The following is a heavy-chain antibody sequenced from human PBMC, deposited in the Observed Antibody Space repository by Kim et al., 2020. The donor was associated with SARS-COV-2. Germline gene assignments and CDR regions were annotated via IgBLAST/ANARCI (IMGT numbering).Heavy chain of an antibody. D-gene: IGHD7-27*01. CDR3: VRANRALNFAY. V-gene: IGHV2-5*02. CDR2: IYWDDDK. CDR1: GFSLSTYGVG. J-gene: IGHJ4*02. Sequence: SGPTLVNPTQTLTLNCSFSGFSLSTYGVGVGWIRQPPGKALERLALIYWDDDKRYSPSLKSRLTITKDTSKSQVVLTMANLDPLDTATYFCVRANRALNFAYWGPGTLVTVSS.